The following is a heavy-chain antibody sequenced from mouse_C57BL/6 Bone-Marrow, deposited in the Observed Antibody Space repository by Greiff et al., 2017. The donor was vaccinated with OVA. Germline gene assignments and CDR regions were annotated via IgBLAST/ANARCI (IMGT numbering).Heavy chain of an antibody. V-gene: IGHV5-9*01. D-gene: IGHD2-3*01. J-gene: IGHJ4*01. CDR1: GFTFSSYT. CDR3: AIYDGYYGAMDY. Sequence: EVHLVESGGGLVKPGGSLKLSCAASGFTFSSYTMSWVRQTPEKRLEWVATISGGGGNTYYPDSVKGRFTISRDNAKNTLYLQMSSLRSEDTALYYCAIYDGYYGAMDYWGQGTSVTVSS. CDR2: ISGGGGNT.